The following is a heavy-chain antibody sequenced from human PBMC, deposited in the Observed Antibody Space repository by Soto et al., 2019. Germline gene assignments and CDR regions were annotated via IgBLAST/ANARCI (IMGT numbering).Heavy chain of an antibody. CDR2: ISSSSSTI. CDR3: ARDWLPEPPIVVVTAGWFDP. Sequence: EVQLVESGGGLVQPGGSLRLSCAASGFTFSSYSMNWVRQAPGKGLEWVSYISSSSSTIYYADSVKGRFTISRDNAKNSLYLQMNSLRDEDTAVYYCARDWLPEPPIVVVTAGWFDPWGQGTLVTVSS. J-gene: IGHJ5*02. V-gene: IGHV3-48*02. D-gene: IGHD2-21*02. CDR1: GFTFSSYS.